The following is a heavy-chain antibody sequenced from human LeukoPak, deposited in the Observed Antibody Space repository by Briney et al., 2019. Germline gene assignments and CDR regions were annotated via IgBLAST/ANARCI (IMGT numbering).Heavy chain of an antibody. Sequence: GGSLRLSCAASGFTFSSYGMHWVRQAPGKGLEWVAVIWYDGSNKYYADSVKGRFTISRDNSKNTLYLQMNSLRAEDTAVYYCVKQDTGSYLGGYWGQGTLVTVSS. CDR2: IWYDGSNK. J-gene: IGHJ4*02. D-gene: IGHD1-26*01. CDR3: VKQDTGSYLGGY. V-gene: IGHV3-33*01. CDR1: GFTFSSYG.